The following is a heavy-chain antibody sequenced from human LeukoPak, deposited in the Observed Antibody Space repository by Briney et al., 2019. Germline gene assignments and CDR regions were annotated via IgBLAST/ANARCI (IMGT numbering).Heavy chain of an antibody. V-gene: IGHV3-53*01. CDR1: GFTVSSNH. J-gene: IGHJ4*02. CDR3: ARGGESPSAFDY. CDR2: LYSGGTT. Sequence: PGGSPRLSCAVSGFTVSSNHTSWVRQAPGKGLEWVSVLYSGGTTYYADSVKDRFTISRDNSKNTLYLQMKSLRAEDTAVYYCARGGESPSAFDYWGQGTLVTVSS. D-gene: IGHD3-10*01.